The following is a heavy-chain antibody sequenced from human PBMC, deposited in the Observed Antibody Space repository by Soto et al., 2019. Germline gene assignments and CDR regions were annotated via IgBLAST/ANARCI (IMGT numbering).Heavy chain of an antibody. CDR1: GDSISTSGYY. CDR2: IYYSGST. CDR3: ARLGGVVAASDFDY. D-gene: IGHD2-15*01. Sequence: QVQLQESGPGLVKPSETLSLTCTVSGDSISTSGYYWGWVRQPPGKGLEWVGTIYYSGSTYYNPSLKSRLRISIHTSENQFSLKLTSVTAADTAVYYCARLGGVVAASDFDYWGQGTLVTVSS. V-gene: IGHV4-39*01. J-gene: IGHJ4*02.